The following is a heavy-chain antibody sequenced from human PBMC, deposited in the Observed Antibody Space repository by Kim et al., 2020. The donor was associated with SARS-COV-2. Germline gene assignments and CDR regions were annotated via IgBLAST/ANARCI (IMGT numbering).Heavy chain of an antibody. CDR3: ARDLDYYGMDV. J-gene: IGHJ6*02. CDR2: ST. V-gene: IGHV3-53*01. Sequence: STYYAASVKGRFTISRDNSKNTLYLQMNSLRAEDTAVYYCARDLDYYGMDVWGQGTTVTVSS.